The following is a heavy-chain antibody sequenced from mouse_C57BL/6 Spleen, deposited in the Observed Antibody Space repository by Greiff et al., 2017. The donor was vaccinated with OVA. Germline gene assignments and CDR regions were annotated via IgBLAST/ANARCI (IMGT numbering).Heavy chain of an antibody. CDR1: GFTFSDYG. D-gene: IGHD2-1*01. CDR3: ARTYGNLYAMDY. V-gene: IGHV5-15*01. CDR2: IRNLAYSI. J-gene: IGHJ4*01. Sequence: DVMLVESGGGLVQPGGSLKLSCAASGFTFSDYGMAWVRQAPRKGPEWVAFIRNLAYSIYYADTVTGRFTISRENDKNTLYLEMISLRSEDTAIYYCARTYGNLYAMDYWGQGTSVTVSS.